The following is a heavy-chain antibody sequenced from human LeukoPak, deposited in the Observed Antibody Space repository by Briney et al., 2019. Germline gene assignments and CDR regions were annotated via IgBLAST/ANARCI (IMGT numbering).Heavy chain of an antibody. D-gene: IGHD2-21*02. CDR2: IYFSGRT. J-gene: IGHJ3*02. CDR1: GGSIDSSSYY. Sequence: PSETLSLTCTVSGGSIDSSSYYWGWIRQPPGKGLEWIGSIYFSGRTFYSPSLKSRVTISVDTSKNQFSLKLNSMTAADTAVYYCARDLRRPVIVVVTAIRAFDIWGQGTMVSVSS. V-gene: IGHV4-39*07. CDR3: ARDLRRPVIVVVTAIRAFDI.